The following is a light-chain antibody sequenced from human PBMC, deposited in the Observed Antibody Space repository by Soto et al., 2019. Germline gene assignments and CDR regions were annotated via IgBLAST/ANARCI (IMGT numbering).Light chain of an antibody. Sequence: EIVTTQSPATLSVSPGERATLSCRASQSISSNLAWYQQKLGQAPRLLMYDASTRATGIPARFSGSGSGTEFTFTISSLQSEDFAVYYCQQYNKLPYTFGQGTRLEIK. J-gene: IGKJ2*01. CDR3: QQYNKLPYT. V-gene: IGKV3-15*01. CDR2: DAS. CDR1: QSISSN.